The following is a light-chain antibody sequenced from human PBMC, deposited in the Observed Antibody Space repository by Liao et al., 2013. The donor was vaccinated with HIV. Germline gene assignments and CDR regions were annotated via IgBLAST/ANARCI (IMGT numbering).Light chain of an antibody. J-gene: IGLJ1*01. V-gene: IGLV3-1*01. CDR3: QAWDCDIAEL. CDR2: QDS. CDR1: QLGDQY. Sequence: SSELAQPPSVSVSPGQTASITCSGDQLGDQYASWYQQKPGQPPVLVIYQDSKRPSGIPERISGSNSGNAATLTINGTQAMDEPDCYSQAWDCDIAELFGTGTKVSVL.